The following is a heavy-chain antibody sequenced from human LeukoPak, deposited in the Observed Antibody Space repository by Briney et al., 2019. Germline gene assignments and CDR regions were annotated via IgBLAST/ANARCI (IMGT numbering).Heavy chain of an antibody. CDR1: GFTFSSHS. V-gene: IGHV3-21*01. D-gene: IGHD2-21*02. J-gene: IGHJ4*02. CDR2: ISSGSSFI. Sequence: PGGSLRLSCGASGFTFSSHSMNWVRQAPGKGLEWVSSISSGSSFIYYADSVKGRFTISRDNAKNSLYLQMNSLRAEDTAVYYCARAYCGGDCYIDYWGQGTLVTVSS. CDR3: ARAYCGGDCYIDY.